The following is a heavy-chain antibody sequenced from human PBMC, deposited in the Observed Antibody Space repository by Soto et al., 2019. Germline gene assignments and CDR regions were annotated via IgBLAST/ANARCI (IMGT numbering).Heavy chain of an antibody. D-gene: IGHD3-22*01. CDR1: GGSFSGYY. V-gene: IGHV4-34*01. CDR2: INHSGST. J-gene: IGHJ4*02. Sequence: SETLSLTCAVYGGSFSGYYWSWIRQPPGKGLEWIGEINHSGSTNYNPSLKSRITISVDTSKNQFSLKLSSVTAADTAVYYCARVDYYDSSGYPAGFDYWGQGTLVT. CDR3: ARVDYYDSSGYPAGFDY.